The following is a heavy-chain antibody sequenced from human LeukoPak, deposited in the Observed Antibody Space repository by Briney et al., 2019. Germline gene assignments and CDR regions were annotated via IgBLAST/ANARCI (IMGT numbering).Heavy chain of an antibody. Sequence: PGASLRLSCEGSGFIFRNYWMSWVRQAPGKGLEWVANIKDDGSQQNYIDSVKGRFTISRDNAKASLILQMNSLTSEDTAVYYCARRNFDTRWSFDSWGQGTLVTVSS. D-gene: IGHD2-15*01. CDR3: ARRNFDTRWSFDS. CDR2: IKDDGSQQ. J-gene: IGHJ4*02. CDR1: GFIFRNYW. V-gene: IGHV3-7*03.